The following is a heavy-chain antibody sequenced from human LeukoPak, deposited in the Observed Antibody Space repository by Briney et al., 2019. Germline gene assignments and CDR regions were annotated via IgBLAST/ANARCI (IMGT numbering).Heavy chain of an antibody. D-gene: IGHD3-9*01. V-gene: IGHV3-7*01. J-gene: IGHJ4*02. CDR1: GFTFSSYW. Sequence: GGSLRLSCAASGFTFSSYWMSWVRQAPGKGLEWVANIKQDGSEKYYVDSVKGRFTISRDNAKNSLYLQMNSLRAEDTAVYYCANSPYDILTVPFDYWGQGTLVTVSS. CDR3: ANSPYDILTVPFDY. CDR2: IKQDGSEK.